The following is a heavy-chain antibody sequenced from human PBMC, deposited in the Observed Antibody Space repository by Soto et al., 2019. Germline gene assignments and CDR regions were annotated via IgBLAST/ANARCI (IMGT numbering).Heavy chain of an antibody. D-gene: IGHD1-7*01. J-gene: IGHJ4*02. Sequence: HPGGSLRLAIAASGFTFNVSAMHGFRQAPGKGLEWVGRIRSKANSYATAYAASVKGRFTISRDDSKNTAYLQMNSLKTEDTAVYYCTRPGITGTTGSDYWGQGTLVTVSS. CDR1: GFTFNVSA. CDR2: IRSKANSYAT. V-gene: IGHV3-73*01. CDR3: TRPGITGTTGSDY.